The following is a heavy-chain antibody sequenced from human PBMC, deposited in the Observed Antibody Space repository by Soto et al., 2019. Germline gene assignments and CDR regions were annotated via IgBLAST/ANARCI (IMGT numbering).Heavy chain of an antibody. CDR1: GYTFTSYG. D-gene: IGHD1-26*01. J-gene: IGHJ4*02. Sequence: GVSVKVSCKASGYTFTSYGLSWVRQAPGQGLEWMGWISPYNGNTNYAQKLQGRVTMTTDTSTSTAYMELGSLIFYVTAVNYCVTGGSHHIDNSGQGALVTVSS. V-gene: IGHV1-18*01. CDR2: ISPYNGNT. CDR3: VTGGSHHIDN.